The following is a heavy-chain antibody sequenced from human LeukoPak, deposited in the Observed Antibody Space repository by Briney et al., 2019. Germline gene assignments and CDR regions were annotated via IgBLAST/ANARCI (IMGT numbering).Heavy chain of an antibody. V-gene: IGHV3-23*01. D-gene: IGHD3-10*01. J-gene: IGHJ6*02. CDR3: AKSGDLRYYGMDV. CDR1: GFTFSSYA. CDR2: ISGSGGST. Sequence: GGSLRLSCAASGFTFSSYAMSWVRQAPGKGLEWVSAISGSGGSTYYADPVKGRFTISRDNSKNTLYLQMNSLRAEDTAVYYCAKSGDLRYYGMDVWGQGTTVTVSS.